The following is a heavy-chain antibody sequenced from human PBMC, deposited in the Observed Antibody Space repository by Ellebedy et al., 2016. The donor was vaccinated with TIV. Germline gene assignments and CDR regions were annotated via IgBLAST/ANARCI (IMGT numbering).Heavy chain of an antibody. J-gene: IGHJ4*02. Sequence: GGSLRLXXAASGFTFSSYAMSWVRQAPGKGLEWVSAISGSGGSTYYADSVKGRFTISRDNSKNTLYLQMNSLRAEDTAVYYCAKNPGGRGVILDYWGQGTLVTVSS. CDR2: ISGSGGST. V-gene: IGHV3-23*01. D-gene: IGHD3-10*01. CDR1: GFTFSSYA. CDR3: AKNPGGRGVILDY.